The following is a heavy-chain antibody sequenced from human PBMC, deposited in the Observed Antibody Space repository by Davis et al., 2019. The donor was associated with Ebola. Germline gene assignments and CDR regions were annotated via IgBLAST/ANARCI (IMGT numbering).Heavy chain of an antibody. V-gene: IGHV1-69*10. J-gene: IGHJ4*02. Sequence: SVKVSCKASGGTFSSYAISWVRQAPGQGLEWMGGIIPILGIANYAQKFQGRVTMTEDTSTDTAYMELSRLRSDDTAVYYCARDRLVYGGNSGRSGIDYWGQGTLVTVSS. CDR2: IIPILGIA. CDR1: GGTFSSYA. D-gene: IGHD4-23*01. CDR3: ARDRLVYGGNSGRSGIDY.